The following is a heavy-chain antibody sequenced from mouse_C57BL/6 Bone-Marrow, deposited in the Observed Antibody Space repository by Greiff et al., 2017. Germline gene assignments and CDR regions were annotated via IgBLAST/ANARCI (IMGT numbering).Heavy chain of an antibody. Sequence: VQLQQSGPELVKPGASVKMSCKASGYTFTDYNMHWVKQSHGKSLEWIGYINPNNGGTSYNQKFKGKATLTVNKSSSTAYMELRSLTSEDSAVYYCARHGYYYGSSQPAWFAYWGQGTLVTVSA. CDR2: INPNNGGT. J-gene: IGHJ3*01. V-gene: IGHV1-22*01. D-gene: IGHD1-1*01. CDR3: ARHGYYYGSSQPAWFAY. CDR1: GYTFTDYN.